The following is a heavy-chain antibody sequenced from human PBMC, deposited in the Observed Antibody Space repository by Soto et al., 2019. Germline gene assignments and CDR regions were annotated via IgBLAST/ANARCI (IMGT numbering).Heavy chain of an antibody. CDR2: ISYDGGNE. V-gene: IGHV3-30*18. CDR3: AKDRYSGTYPTDFDY. CDR1: GFTFSSYG. Sequence: SGGSLRLSCAGSGFTFSSYGIHWVRQAPSKGLEWVALISYDGGNEKYTESVKDRFTISRDDSHNVAYLQMSSLRTEDTAMYYCAKDRYSGTYPTDFDYWGQGSLVTVSS. J-gene: IGHJ4*02. D-gene: IGHD1-26*01.